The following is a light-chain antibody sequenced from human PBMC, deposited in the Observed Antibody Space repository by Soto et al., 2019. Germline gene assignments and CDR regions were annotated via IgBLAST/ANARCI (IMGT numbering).Light chain of an antibody. V-gene: IGLV2-8*01. CDR3: QSSQWDTNV. Sequence: QSVLTQPPSASGSPGQTVTISCTGTSSDVGAYNYVSWYQQHPGKAPKLMIFEVSERPSGVPARFSGSKSGNTASLTVSGLQAEDEADYSCQSSQWDTNVFGTGTKVTVL. CDR1: SSDVGAYNY. CDR2: EVS. J-gene: IGLJ1*01.